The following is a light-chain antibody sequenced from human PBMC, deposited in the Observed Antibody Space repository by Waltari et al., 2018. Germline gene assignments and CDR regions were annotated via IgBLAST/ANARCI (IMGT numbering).Light chain of an antibody. CDR3: AAWDDSLSGPGV. J-gene: IGLJ2*01. CDR1: SSNIGSNY. Sequence: QSVLTQTPSASGTPGQRVTISCSGSSSNIGSNYVYWYQQLPGTTPKPLIYRNNQRPSGVPDRFSGSKSGTSASLAISGLRSEDEADYYCAAWDDSLSGPGVFGGGTKLTVL. V-gene: IGLV1-47*01. CDR2: RNN.